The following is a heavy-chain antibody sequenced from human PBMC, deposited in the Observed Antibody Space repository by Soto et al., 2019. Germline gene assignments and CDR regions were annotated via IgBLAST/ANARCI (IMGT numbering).Heavy chain of an antibody. CDR2: MNPNSGNT. D-gene: IGHD2-2*01. J-gene: IGHJ5*02. V-gene: IGHV1-8*01. Sequence: ASVKVSSKASGYTFTSYDINRVQQATGQELEWMGWMNPNSGNTGYAQKYQGRVTMTRNTSISTAYMELSSLRSEDTAVYYCARVAKYQLPKYYNWFDPWGQGTLVTVSS. CDR1: GYTFTSYD. CDR3: ARVAKYQLPKYYNWFDP.